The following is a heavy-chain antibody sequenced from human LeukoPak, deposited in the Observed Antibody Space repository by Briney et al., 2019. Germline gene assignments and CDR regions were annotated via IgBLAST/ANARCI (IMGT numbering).Heavy chain of an antibody. CDR2: ISSSSTI. Sequence: GGSLRLSCAAAGLTFSSYSMNWVRQAPGKGLEWISYISSSSTIYYADSVKGRFTISRDNAKNSLYLQMNSLRAEDTAVYYCARDLGLPDSWGQGTLVTVSS. CDR1: GLTFSSYS. V-gene: IGHV3-48*01. J-gene: IGHJ5*01. CDR3: ARDLGLPDS.